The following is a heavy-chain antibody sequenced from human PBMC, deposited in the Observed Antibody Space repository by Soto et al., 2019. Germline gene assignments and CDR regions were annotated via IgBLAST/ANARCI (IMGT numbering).Heavy chain of an antibody. CDR3: ARSSLTFFGGVVPAFDF. V-gene: IGHV4-59*02. CDR1: GASVSHYY. J-gene: IGHJ4*02. CDR2: MSNSGDS. Sequence: SATLSLTCAVSGASVSHYYLNWIRQRPGKGLEWLGYMSNSGDSISNPSLTSRVTISLDMSKNHVSLNLSSLTVADTAVYYCARSSLTFFGGVVPAFDFWGPGTLVTVPQ. D-gene: IGHD3-3*01.